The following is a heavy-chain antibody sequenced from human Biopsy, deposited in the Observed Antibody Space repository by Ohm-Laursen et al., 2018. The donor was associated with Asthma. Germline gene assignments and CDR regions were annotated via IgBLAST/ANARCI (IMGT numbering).Heavy chain of an antibody. CDR1: GFTFSESW. D-gene: IGHD5-12*01. J-gene: IGHJ4*02. CDR2: VKIKRHGGTT. Sequence: SLRLSCAASGFTFSESWMTWVRQAPGKGLEWVGHVKIKRHGGTTDLAEPVKGRFTISRDDSKNTLYPQMNSLKTEDTAVYYCQRGFNGDDCGYWGQGTLVTVSS. V-gene: IGHV3-15*01. CDR3: QRGFNGDDCGY.